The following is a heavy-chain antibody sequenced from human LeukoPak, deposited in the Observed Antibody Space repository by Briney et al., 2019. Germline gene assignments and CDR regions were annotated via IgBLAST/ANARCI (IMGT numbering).Heavy chain of an antibody. CDR3: ARNGGNSVLNWFDP. J-gene: IGHJ5*02. CDR2: INHSGST. D-gene: IGHD4-23*01. Sequence: PSETLSLTCAVYGVSFSGYYWSWIRQPPGKGLEWIGEINHSGSTNYNPSLKSRVTISVDTSKNQFSLKLSSVTAADTAVYYCARNGGNSVLNWFDPWGQGTLVTVSS. CDR1: GVSFSGYY. V-gene: IGHV4-34*01.